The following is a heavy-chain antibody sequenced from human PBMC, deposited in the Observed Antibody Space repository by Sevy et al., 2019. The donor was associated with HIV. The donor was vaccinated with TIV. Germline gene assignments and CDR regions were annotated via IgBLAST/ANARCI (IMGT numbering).Heavy chain of an antibody. CDR2: IKQDGSEK. CDR1: GFTFSSYW. CDR3: ARVYGGNAFGDYYYYMDV. Sequence: GGSLSLSCAASGFTFSSYWMSWVRQAPGKGLEWVGNIKQDGSEKYYVDSVKGRFTISRDNAKNSLYLQMNSLRAEDTAVYYCARVYGGNAFGDYYYYMDVWGKGTTVTVSS. D-gene: IGHD4-17*01. V-gene: IGHV3-7*03. J-gene: IGHJ6*03.